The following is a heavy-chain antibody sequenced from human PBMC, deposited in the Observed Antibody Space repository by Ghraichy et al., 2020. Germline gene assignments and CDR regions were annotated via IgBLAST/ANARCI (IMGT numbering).Heavy chain of an antibody. CDR2: VYTTGTT. CDR3: ATRIVAGGTVGWGLGY. J-gene: IGHJ4*02. Sequence: GGSLRLSCAASGFTVSSYYMSWVRQAPGKGLEWVSVVYTTGTTYYADSVKGRFTISRDNSKNTLYLQMNSLRAEDTAMYYCATRIVAGGTVGWGLGYWGQGTLVTVSS. CDR1: GFTVSSYY. V-gene: IGHV3-53*01. D-gene: IGHD6-13*01.